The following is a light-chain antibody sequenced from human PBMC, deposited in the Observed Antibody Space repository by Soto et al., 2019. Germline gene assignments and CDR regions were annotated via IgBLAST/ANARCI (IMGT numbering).Light chain of an antibody. CDR1: NTDIDNFNY. CDR2: DVN. CDR3: CSYTGSHIWV. Sequence: QSALTQPRSVSGSPGQSVTISCTGTNTDIDNFNYVSWYQQHPGKAPKVMIYDVNKRPSGVPDRFSGSKSGNTASLTISGLQAEDEADYYCCSYTGSHIWVFGGGTKVTVL. V-gene: IGLV2-11*01. J-gene: IGLJ3*02.